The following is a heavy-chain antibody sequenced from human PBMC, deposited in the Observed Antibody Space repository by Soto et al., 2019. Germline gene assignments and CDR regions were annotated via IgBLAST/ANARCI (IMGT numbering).Heavy chain of an antibody. CDR2: ISGSGGST. CDR3: AKPTSDCSGGSCYGDFDY. Sequence: GGSLRLSCAASGFTFSSYAMSWVRQAPGKGLEWVSAISGSGGSTYYADSVKGRFTISRDNSKNTLYLQMNSLRAEDTAVYYCAKPTSDCSGGSCYGDFDYWGHGTLVTVSS. CDR1: GFTFSSYA. J-gene: IGHJ4*01. D-gene: IGHD2-15*01. V-gene: IGHV3-23*01.